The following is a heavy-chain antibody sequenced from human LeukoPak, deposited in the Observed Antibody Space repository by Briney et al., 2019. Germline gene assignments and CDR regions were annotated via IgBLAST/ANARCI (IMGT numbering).Heavy chain of an antibody. CDR3: AKDMEDSSAWYFDY. CDR2: IRYDGSNK. D-gene: IGHD3-22*01. Sequence: GGSLRLSCAASGFTFNSYGMHWVRQAPGKGLEWVAFIRYDGSNKYYADSVKGRFTISRDKSKNTLYLQMNSLRAEDTAVYYCAKDMEDSSAWYFDYWGQGTLVTVSS. V-gene: IGHV3-30*02. J-gene: IGHJ4*02. CDR1: GFTFNSYG.